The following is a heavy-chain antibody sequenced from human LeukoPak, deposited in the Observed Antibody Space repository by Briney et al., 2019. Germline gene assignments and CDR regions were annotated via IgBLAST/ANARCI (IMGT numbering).Heavy chain of an antibody. D-gene: IGHD6-19*01. V-gene: IGHV3-23*01. Sequence: PGGSLRLSCAASGFTFSSYAMSWVRQAPGKGLEWVSAISGSGGSTYYADSVKGRFTISRDNSKNTLYLQMNSLRAEDTAVYYCAKDPRGGRGQWLVLGVYWGQGTLVTVSS. J-gene: IGHJ4*02. CDR2: ISGSGGST. CDR3: AKDPRGGRGQWLVLGVY. CDR1: GFTFSSYA.